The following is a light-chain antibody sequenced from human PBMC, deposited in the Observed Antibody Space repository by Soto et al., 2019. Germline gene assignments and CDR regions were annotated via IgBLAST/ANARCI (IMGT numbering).Light chain of an antibody. Sequence: EIVMTQSPATLSVSPGERATLSCRASQSVSSSLAWYQQKPGQAPRLLIYGASTRATGIPATFSGSGSGTEFTLTISSLQSEDFAVYYCQQYNNWLPYTFGQGTKLEIK. CDR1: QSVSSS. V-gene: IGKV3-15*01. J-gene: IGKJ2*01. CDR3: QQYNNWLPYT. CDR2: GAS.